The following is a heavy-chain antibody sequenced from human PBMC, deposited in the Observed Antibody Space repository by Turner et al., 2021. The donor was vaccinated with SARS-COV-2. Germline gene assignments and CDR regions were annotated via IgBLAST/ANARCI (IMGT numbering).Heavy chain of an antibody. D-gene: IGHD3-3*01. CDR3: ARASIQRFLEWLSSGAYDV. CDR2: IYSGGST. Sequence: EVQLVESGGGLVQPGGSLRLSWAASGLTVSSNYMSWVRQVPGKGLEWVSVIYSGGSTYYADSVKGRFTISRDNSKNTLYLQMNSLRAEDTAVYYCARASIQRFLEWLSSGAYDVWGPGTTVIVSS. CDR1: GLTVSSNY. V-gene: IGHV3-66*01. J-gene: IGHJ6*02.